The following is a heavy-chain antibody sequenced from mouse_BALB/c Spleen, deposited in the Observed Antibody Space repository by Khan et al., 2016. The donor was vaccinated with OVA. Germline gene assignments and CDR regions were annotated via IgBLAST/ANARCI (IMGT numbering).Heavy chain of an antibody. Sequence: QIQLVQSGPELKKPGETVKISCKASGYTFTNYGMNWVKQAPGKGLKWMGWINTNTGEPTYAEEFKGRFAFSLETSASTAYLQINNLKNEDTATYFCSRGNYYGSSSWFVYWGQGTLVTVSA. CDR3: SRGNYYGSSSWFVY. V-gene: IGHV9-3*02. CDR2: INTNTGEP. D-gene: IGHD1-1*01. CDR1: GYTFTNYG. J-gene: IGHJ3*01.